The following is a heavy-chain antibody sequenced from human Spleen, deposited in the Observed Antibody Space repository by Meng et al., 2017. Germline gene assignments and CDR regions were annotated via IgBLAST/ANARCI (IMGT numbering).Heavy chain of an antibody. J-gene: IGHJ4*02. CDR3: ARGGLYNSGSAYDY. V-gene: IGHV3-7*01. Sequence: GESLKISCAASGFTFSNYWMNWVRQAPGKGLEWVADIKPDGSEKYYVDSVRGRFTISRDNAKNSLYLQMNSLRGEDTAVYYCARGGLYNSGSAYDYWGQGTLVTVSS. D-gene: IGHD1-26*01. CDR2: IKPDGSEK. CDR1: GFTFSNYW.